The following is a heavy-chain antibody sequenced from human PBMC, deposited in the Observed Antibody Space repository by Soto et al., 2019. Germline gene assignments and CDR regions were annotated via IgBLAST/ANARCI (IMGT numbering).Heavy chain of an antibody. Sequence: ASVKVSCKASGYTFTSYYIHWVRQAPGQGLEWMGIINPSGGSTSYAQKFQGRVTMTRDTPTSTVYMELSSLRSEDTAVYYCALDFVRGLAVAGSDYWGQGTLVTVSS. J-gene: IGHJ4*02. CDR2: INPSGGST. CDR3: ALDFVRGLAVAGSDY. CDR1: GYTFTSYY. D-gene: IGHD6-19*01. V-gene: IGHV1-46*01.